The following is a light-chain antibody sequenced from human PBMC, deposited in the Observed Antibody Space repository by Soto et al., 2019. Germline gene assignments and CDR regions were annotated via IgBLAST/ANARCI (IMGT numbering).Light chain of an antibody. CDR2: DVS. CDR3: SSYTTSGSVL. Sequence: QSALTQPASVSGSPGQSITISCTATSSDLGDYTYVSWYQQHPGEAPKLMIYDVSNRPSGVSDRFSGSKSGNTASLTISGLQAEDEAEYYCSSYTTSGSVLFGGGTKLTVL. CDR1: SSDLGDYTY. J-gene: IGLJ2*01. V-gene: IGLV2-14*03.